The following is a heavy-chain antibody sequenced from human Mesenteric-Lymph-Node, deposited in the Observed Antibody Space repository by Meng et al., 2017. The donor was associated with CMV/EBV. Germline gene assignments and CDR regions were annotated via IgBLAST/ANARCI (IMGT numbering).Heavy chain of an antibody. J-gene: IGHJ1*01. D-gene: IGHD2-2*01. CDR2: IASTASYI. Sequence: FPFNSHSMHWVRQAPGQVLEWLSSIASTASYIFYADSVKGRFTISRDNVKRSLYLQMDGLRAEDTAVYYCARGCSSTSCQTTEDLQVWGQGTLVTVSS. V-gene: IGHV3-21*01. CDR3: ARGCSSTSCQTTEDLQV. CDR1: FPFNSHS.